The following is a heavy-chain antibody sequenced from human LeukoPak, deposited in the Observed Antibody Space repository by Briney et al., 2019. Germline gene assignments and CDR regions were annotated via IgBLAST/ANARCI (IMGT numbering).Heavy chain of an antibody. CDR1: GFTYSSSA. CDR2: ISGRGGST. CDR3: AKPRTTQCQLLLMGYYFDY. J-gene: IGHJ4*02. V-gene: IGHV3-23*01. D-gene: IGHD2-2*01. Sequence: GGSLRLSCAASGFTYSSSAMSWVRQAPGKGLEWVSSISGRGGSTYYADSVQGRFTISRDNSKNTLYLQMNSLRAEDTAVYYCAKPRTTQCQLLLMGYYFDYWGQGTLVTVSS.